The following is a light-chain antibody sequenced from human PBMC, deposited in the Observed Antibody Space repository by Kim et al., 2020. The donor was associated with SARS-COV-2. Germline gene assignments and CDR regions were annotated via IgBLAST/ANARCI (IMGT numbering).Light chain of an antibody. J-gene: IGKJ1*01. CDR1: QTISSY. Sequence: DIQMTQYPSSLSASVGDRVTITCRASQTISSYLNWYQQKPGKAPKLLIYDAYTLQSGVPSRFSGSGSGTDFILTVSSLQPEDFATYYCQQSYIPPRTFGQGTKVDIK. V-gene: IGKV1-39*01. CDR3: QQSYIPPRT. CDR2: DAY.